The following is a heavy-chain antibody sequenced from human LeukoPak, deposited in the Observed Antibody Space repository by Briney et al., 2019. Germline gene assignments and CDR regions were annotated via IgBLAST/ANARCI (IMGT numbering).Heavy chain of an antibody. V-gene: IGHV4-30-2*01. CDR3: ARVVGATSHDTFDV. J-gene: IGHJ3*01. CDR2: IYHTGST. D-gene: IGHD1-26*01. Sequence: SQTLSLTCAVSGDSISSAYSWGWIRQPPGMGLEWIGYIYHTGSTSYNPSLKTRVTISIDRPRNHFSLKLSSVTAADTAMYYCARVVGATSHDTFDVWGQGTLVTVSS. CDR1: GDSISSAYS.